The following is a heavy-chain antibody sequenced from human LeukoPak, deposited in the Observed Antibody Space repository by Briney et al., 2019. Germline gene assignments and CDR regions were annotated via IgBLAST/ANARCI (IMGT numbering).Heavy chain of an antibody. J-gene: IGHJ3*02. CDR3: AYHSISSQWAFDI. V-gene: IGHV5-51*01. D-gene: IGHD6-6*01. CDR1: GYSFTSYW. CDR2: IYPGDSDT. Sequence: GESLKISCKGSGYSFTSYWIGWVRQMPGKGLEWMGIIYPGDSDTRYSPSFQGQVTISADKSISTAYLQWSSLKASDTAMYYCAYHSISSQWAFDIGGQGTMVTVSS.